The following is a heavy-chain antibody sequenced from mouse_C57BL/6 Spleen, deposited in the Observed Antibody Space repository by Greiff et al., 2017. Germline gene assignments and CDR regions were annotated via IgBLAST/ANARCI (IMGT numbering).Heavy chain of an antibody. Sequence: QVQLQQSGPELVKPGASVKISCKASGYAFSSSWMNWVKQRPGKGLEWIGRIYPGDGDTNYNGMFKGKATLTADKSSSTAYMQLSSLTSEDSAVYFGAGSYYRIDDWGQGTTLTVSS. D-gene: IGHD2-14*01. J-gene: IGHJ2*01. CDR3: AGSYYRIDD. CDR2: IYPGDGDT. CDR1: GYAFSSSW. V-gene: IGHV1-82*01.